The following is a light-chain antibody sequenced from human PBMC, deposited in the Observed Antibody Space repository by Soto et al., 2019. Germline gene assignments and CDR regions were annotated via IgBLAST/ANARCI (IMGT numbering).Light chain of an antibody. CDR2: GNR. V-gene: IGLV1-40*01. Sequence: QSVLTQSPSVSAAPGQKVTISCTGNSSNLGAGYDVHWYQQLPGAAPKLVIFGNRNRPSGVPERFSGSKSGTSASLAITGLQAEDEADYYCQAYDYSLTASVFGGGTKLTVL. J-gene: IGLJ3*02. CDR1: SSNLGAGYD. CDR3: QAYDYSLTASV.